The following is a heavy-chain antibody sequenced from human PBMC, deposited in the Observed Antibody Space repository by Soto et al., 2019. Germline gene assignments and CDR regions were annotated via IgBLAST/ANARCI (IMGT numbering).Heavy chain of an antibody. CDR1: GGSFSGYY. J-gene: IGHJ4*02. D-gene: IGHD6-19*01. V-gene: IGHV4-34*01. CDR3: AGITEIPAGIAVDFDY. Sequence: PSETLSLTCAVYGGSFSGYYWSWIRQPPGKGLEWIGEINHSGSTNYNPSLKSRVTISVDTSKNQFSLKLSSVTAADTAVYYCAGITEIPAGIAVDFDYWGQGTLVTISS. CDR2: INHSGST.